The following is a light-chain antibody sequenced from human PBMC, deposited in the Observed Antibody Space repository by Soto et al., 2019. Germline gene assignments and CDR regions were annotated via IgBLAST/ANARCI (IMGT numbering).Light chain of an antibody. CDR1: QGISSY. CDR2: AAS. CDR3: QQYYSYPYT. Sequence: AIRMTQSPSSLSASTGDRVTITCRASQGISSYLAWYQQKPGKAPKLLIYAASTLQSGVPSRFSGSGSCTDFTLTISCLESEDFATYYCQQYYSYPYTFGQGTKLEIK. V-gene: IGKV1-8*01. J-gene: IGKJ2*01.